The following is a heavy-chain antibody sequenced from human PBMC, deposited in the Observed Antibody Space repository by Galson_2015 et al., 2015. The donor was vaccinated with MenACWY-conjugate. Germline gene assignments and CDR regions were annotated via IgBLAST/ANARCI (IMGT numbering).Heavy chain of an antibody. CDR2: IDPTDSYT. D-gene: IGHD6-13*01. Sequence: QSGAEVKKPGKSLRISCKGSGYSFTSYYISWVRQMPGKGLEWMGRIDPTDSYTNYSPSVQGHVTISADKSVNTAYLQWSSLKASDNALYYCAGHEGAWYFEDWGQGSLVTVSS. J-gene: IGHJ4*02. V-gene: IGHV5-10-1*01. CDR3: AGHEGAWYFED. CDR1: GYSFTSYY.